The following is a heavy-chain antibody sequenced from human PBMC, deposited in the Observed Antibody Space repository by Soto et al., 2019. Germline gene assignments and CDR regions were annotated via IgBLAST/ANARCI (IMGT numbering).Heavy chain of an antibody. CDR1: GGSFFSYG. J-gene: IGHJ6*02. CDR2: IYPGDSDT. Sequence: GVSLKNWCQGAGGSFFSYGSGWVRNKHGKGLEWMGIIYPGDSDTRYSPSFQGQVTISADKSINTAYLQWSSLKASDTAMYYCARQGYDFWRSPPYGMDVWVQGTTVTV. V-gene: IGHV5-51*01. D-gene: IGHD3-3*01. CDR3: ARQGYDFWRSPPYGMDV.